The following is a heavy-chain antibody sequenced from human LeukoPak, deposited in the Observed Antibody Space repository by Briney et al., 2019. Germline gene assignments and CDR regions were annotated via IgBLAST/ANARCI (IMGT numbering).Heavy chain of an antibody. J-gene: IGHJ5*02. Sequence: GGSLRLSCAASGFPFNNYWMYWVRQAPGKGLVWVSSINTDGRTTRYAASVQGRFTISRDNAKNTLYLQMNSLSGDDTAVYYCARAGDSGWYAAGWFDPWCQGSLVTVSS. CDR1: GFPFNNYW. V-gene: IGHV3-74*01. D-gene: IGHD6-19*01. CDR3: ARAGDSGWYAAGWFDP. CDR2: INTDGRTT.